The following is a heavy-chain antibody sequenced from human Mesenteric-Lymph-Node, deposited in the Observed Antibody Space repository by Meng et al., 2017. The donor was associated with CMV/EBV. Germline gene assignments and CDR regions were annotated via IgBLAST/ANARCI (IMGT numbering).Heavy chain of an antibody. V-gene: IGHV4-61*08. Sequence: KPPVTISPICFVSGVSVTSGAYHWSWIRQSPGKGLEWIGYIYGTGITIYNPSLKSRVTILLETSKNQFSLKLNSVTTADTAVYYCAKSRSSTPGIVDDWGQGTLVTVSS. CDR1: GVSVTSGAYH. J-gene: IGHJ4*02. D-gene: IGHD2/OR15-2a*01. CDR3: AKSRSSTPGIVDD. CDR2: IYGTGIT.